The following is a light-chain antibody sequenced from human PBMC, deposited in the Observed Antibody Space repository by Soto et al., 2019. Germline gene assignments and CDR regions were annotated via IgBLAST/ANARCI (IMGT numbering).Light chain of an antibody. Sequence: QSALTQPPSASGSPGQSVNISCTGTSSDVGTYNYVSWYQQRPGKAPKLMIYEVAKRPSGVPDRFSGSKFGNTASLTVSGLQAEDEATYYCSSYAGTIWMFGGGTKLTVL. J-gene: IGLJ3*02. CDR1: SSDVGTYNY. V-gene: IGLV2-8*01. CDR3: SSYAGTIWM. CDR2: EVA.